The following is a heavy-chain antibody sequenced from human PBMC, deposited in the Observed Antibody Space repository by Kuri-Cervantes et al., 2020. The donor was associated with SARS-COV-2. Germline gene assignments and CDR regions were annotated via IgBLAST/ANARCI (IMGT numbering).Heavy chain of an antibody. J-gene: IGHJ4*02. D-gene: IGHD5-12*01. Sequence: SCSVSGDSISSSAYYWCWIRQPPVKGLEWMGSIYYSGSTYYNPSLKSRVTISVDTSKNQFSLKLSSVTAADTAVYYCARLAPESPFDYWGQGTLVTVSS. CDR3: ARLAPESPFDY. V-gene: IGHV4-39*01. CDR2: IYYSGST. CDR1: GDSISSSAYY.